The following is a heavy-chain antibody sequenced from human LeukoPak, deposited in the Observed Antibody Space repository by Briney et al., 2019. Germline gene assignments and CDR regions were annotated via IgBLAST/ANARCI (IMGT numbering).Heavy chain of an antibody. J-gene: IGHJ6*03. V-gene: IGHV1-18*01. CDR1: GYTFTSYG. D-gene: IGHD6-19*01. Sequence: ASVKVSCKASGYTFTSYGISWVRQAPGQGLEWMGWISAYNGNTNYAQKLQGRVTMTTDTSTSTAYMELRSLRSDDTAVYYCARDGRVAVADKLQYYYYYYMDVWGKGTTVTVSS. CDR3: ARDGRVAVADKLQYYYYYYMDV. CDR2: ISAYNGNT.